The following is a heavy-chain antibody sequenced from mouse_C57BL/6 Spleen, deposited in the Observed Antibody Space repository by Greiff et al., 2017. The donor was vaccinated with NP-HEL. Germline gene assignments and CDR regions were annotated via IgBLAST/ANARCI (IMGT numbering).Heavy chain of an antibody. CDR1: GYAFSSYW. V-gene: IGHV1-80*01. CDR3: ARGITTVVAPGFAY. CDR2: IYPGDGDT. J-gene: IGHJ3*01. D-gene: IGHD1-1*01. Sequence: VQLQQSGAELVKPGASVKISCKASGYAFSSYWMNWVKPRPGKGLGWIGQIYPGDGDTNYNGKFKGKATLTADKSSSTAYMQLSSLTSEDSAVYFCARGITTVVAPGFAYWGQGTLVTVSA.